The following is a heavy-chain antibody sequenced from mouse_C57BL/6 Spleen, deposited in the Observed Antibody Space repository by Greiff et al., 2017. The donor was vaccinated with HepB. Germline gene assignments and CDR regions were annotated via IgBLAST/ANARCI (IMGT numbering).Heavy chain of an antibody. CDR3: ARRGDYYGSSYVGYCDV. CDR2: INPSSGYT. CDR1: GYTFTSYT. Sequence: QVQLKESGAELARPGASVKMSCKASGYTFTSYTMHWVKQRPGQGLEWIGYINPSSGYTKYNQKFKDKATLTADKSSSTAYMQLSSLTYEDSAVYYCARRGDYYGSSYVGYCDVWGTGTTVTVSS. J-gene: IGHJ1*03. V-gene: IGHV1-4*01. D-gene: IGHD1-1*01.